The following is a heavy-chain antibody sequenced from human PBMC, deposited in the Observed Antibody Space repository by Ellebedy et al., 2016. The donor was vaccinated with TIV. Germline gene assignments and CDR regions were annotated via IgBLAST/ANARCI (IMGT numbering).Heavy chain of an antibody. V-gene: IGHV3-33*06. D-gene: IGHD4-17*01. CDR3: AKDDYGDYVSVFDP. J-gene: IGHJ5*02. CDR1: GFTFSSYG. CDR2: IWYDGSNK. Sequence: GGSLRLXXAASGFTFSSYGMHWVRQAPGKGLEWVAVIWYDGSNKYYADSVKGRFTISRDNSKNTLYLQMNSLRAEDTAVYYCAKDDYGDYVSVFDPWGQGTLVTVSS.